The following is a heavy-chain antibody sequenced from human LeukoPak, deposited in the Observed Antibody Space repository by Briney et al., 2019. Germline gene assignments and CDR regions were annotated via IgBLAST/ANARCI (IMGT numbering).Heavy chain of an antibody. J-gene: IGHJ4*02. CDR1: EFTSTSYG. CDR2: ISGGDDTT. Sequence: PGRSLRLSCAASEFTSTSYGMHWVRQAPGKGLEWVSTISGGDDTTFYADSVKGRFTISRDNSRNTVFLDMNSLRADDSATYFCAKEKWADWGQGTLVTVSS. D-gene: IGHD2-8*01. V-gene: IGHV3-23*01. CDR3: AKEKWAD.